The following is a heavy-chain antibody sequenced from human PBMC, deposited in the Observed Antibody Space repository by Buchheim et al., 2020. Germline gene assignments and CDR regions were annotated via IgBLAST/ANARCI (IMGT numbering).Heavy chain of an antibody. CDR2: INSDGSST. CDR1: GFTFSDLW. V-gene: IGHV3-74*01. J-gene: IGHJ4*02. Sequence: EVQLVESGGGLVQPGGSLRLSCAASGFTFSDLWMHWVRQTPGKGLMWVSRINSDGSSTIYGEPVKGRFTVSRDNAKNTLYLQMNSLRAEDTGVYYCARDPLLNGGTLDYWGQGT. CDR3: ARDPLLNGGTLDY. D-gene: IGHD1-1*01.